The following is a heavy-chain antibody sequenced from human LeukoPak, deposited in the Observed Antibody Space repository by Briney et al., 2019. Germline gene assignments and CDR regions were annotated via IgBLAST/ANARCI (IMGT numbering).Heavy chain of an antibody. CDR2: ISSSSSYI. CDR1: GFTFSSYA. J-gene: IGHJ4*02. D-gene: IGHD2-2*01. V-gene: IGHV3-21*01. Sequence: GGSLRLSRAASGFTFSSYAMNWVRQAPGKGLEWVSSISSSSSYIYYADSVKGRFTISRDNAKNSLYLQMNSLRAEDTAVYHCARDPIVVVPAAYHDYWGQGTLVTVSS. CDR3: ARDPIVVVPAAYHDY.